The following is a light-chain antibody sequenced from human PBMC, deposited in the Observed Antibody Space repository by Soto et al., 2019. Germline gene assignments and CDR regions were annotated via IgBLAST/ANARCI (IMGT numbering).Light chain of an antibody. J-gene: IGKJ5*01. CDR2: AAY. CDR1: QTISSW. CDR3: KQSYTTPIT. Sequence: DIQMTQSTSTLSGSVGDRVTITCRASQTISSWLAWYQQKPGKAHNLLVYAAYSLQSGVQSRFTGSGSGTDFTLTIRSLQPEDFATYFCKQSYTTPITFGQGTRLEIK. V-gene: IGKV1-39*01.